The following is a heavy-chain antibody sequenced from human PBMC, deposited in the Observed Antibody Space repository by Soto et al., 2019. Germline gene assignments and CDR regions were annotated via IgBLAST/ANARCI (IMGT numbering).Heavy chain of an antibody. Sequence: GGSLRLSCAASGFTVSSNYMSWVRQAPGKGLEWVSLIYSGGRAFYPDSVTDRFTISRYTSKKTLFLQMNSLRAEDTAVYYCARGPYEGSGYLGYWGQGTLVSVSS. J-gene: IGHJ4*02. V-gene: IGHV3-66*01. CDR1: GFTVSSNY. D-gene: IGHD3-22*01. CDR3: ARGPYEGSGYLGY. CDR2: IYSGGRA.